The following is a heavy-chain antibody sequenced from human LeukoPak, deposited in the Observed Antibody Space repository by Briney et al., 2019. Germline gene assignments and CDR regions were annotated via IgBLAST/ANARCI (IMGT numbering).Heavy chain of an antibody. CDR3: ARSVSGSYLPTDY. J-gene: IGHJ4*02. Sequence: GASVKVSCKTSGYTFTGYYMHWVRQAPGQGLEWMGWINPNSGGTNYAQKFQGWVTMTRDTSISTAYMELSRLRSDDTAVCYCARSVSGSYLPTDYWGQGTLVTVSS. CDR1: GYTFTGYY. V-gene: IGHV1-2*04. CDR2: INPNSGGT. D-gene: IGHD1-26*01.